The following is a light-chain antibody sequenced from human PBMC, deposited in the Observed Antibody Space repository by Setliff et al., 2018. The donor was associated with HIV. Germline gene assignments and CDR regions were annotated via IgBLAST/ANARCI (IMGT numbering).Light chain of an antibody. J-gene: IGLJ1*01. V-gene: IGLV2-23*02. Sequence: QSALAQPASVSGSPGQSITISCTGTSSDVGGYNCVSWYQQHPGKAPKLMIYDVTKRPSGVSNRFSGSKSGNTASLTISGLQAEDEADYYCCSYAGSSTPYVFGTGTKVTVL. CDR3: CSYAGSSTPYV. CDR1: SSDVGGYNC. CDR2: DVT.